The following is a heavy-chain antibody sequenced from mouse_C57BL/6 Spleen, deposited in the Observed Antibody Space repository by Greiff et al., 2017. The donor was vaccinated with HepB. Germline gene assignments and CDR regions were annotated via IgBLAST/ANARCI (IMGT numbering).Heavy chain of an antibody. Sequence: VKLMESGAELVRPGASVTLSCKASGYTFTDYEMHWVKQTPVHGLEWIGAIDPETGGTAYNQKFKGKAILTADKSSSTAYMELRSLTSEDSAVYYCTRMEKRGGAMDYWGQGTSVTVSS. CDR3: TRMEKRGGAMDY. CDR2: IDPETGGT. J-gene: IGHJ4*01. CDR1: GYTFTDYE. V-gene: IGHV1-15*01.